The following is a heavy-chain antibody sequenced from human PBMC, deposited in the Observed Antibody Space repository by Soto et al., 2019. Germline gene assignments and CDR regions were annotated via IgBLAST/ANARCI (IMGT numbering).Heavy chain of an antibody. Sequence: SETLSLTCSVSGDSIRSYYWSWIRQTPGKGLEWIGEINHSGSTKYNPSLKSRVTISVDTSKNQFSLKLSSVTAADTAVYYCARHHYYYGSGSYPNWFDPWGQGTLVTVSS. CDR1: GDSIRSYY. J-gene: IGHJ5*02. CDR2: INHSGST. D-gene: IGHD3-10*01. CDR3: ARHHYYYGSGSYPNWFDP. V-gene: IGHV4-34*01.